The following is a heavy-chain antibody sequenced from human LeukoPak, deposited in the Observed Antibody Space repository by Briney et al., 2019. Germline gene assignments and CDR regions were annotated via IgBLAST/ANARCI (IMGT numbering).Heavy chain of an antibody. CDR2: ISWNSGNI. D-gene: IGHD3-10*01. CDR1: GFTFDDYA. V-gene: IGHV3-9*01. CDR3: AKAPYYYGSGSSLPMYYFDY. J-gene: IGHJ4*02. Sequence: GGSLRLSCAASGFTFDDYAMHWVRHAPGKGLEWVSGISWNSGNIGYADSVKGRFTISRDNAKNSLYLQMNSLRAEDTALYYCAKAPYYYGSGSSLPMYYFDYWGQGTLVTVSS.